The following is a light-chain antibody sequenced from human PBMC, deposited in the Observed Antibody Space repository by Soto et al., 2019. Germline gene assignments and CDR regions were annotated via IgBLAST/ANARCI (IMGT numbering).Light chain of an antibody. CDR1: QSVSSSY. J-gene: IGKJ5*01. Sequence: EIVLTQSPGTLSLSPGERATLSCRASQSVSSSYLAWYQQKPGQAPRLLIYGASSRATGIPDRFSGSGSGTVFTLTISRLEPEDFAVYYCQQYGSSQVTFGQGTRLEIK. CDR3: QQYGSSQVT. V-gene: IGKV3-20*01. CDR2: GAS.